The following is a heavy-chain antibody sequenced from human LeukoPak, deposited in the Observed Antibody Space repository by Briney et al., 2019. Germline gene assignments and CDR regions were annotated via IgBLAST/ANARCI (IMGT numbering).Heavy chain of an antibody. J-gene: IGHJ4*02. Sequence: ASVKVSCKASGYTFTSYGISWVRQAPGQGLEWMGWISAYNGNTNYAQKLQGRVTMTTDTSTSTAYMELRSLRSDDTAVYYCARDLAYCGSDCYSEFDYWGQGTLVTVSS. CDR3: ARDLAYCGSDCYSEFDY. D-gene: IGHD2-21*02. CDR2: ISAYNGNT. CDR1: GYTFTSYG. V-gene: IGHV1-18*01.